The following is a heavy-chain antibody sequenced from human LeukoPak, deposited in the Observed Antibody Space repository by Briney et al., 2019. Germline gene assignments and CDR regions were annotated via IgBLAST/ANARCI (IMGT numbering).Heavy chain of an antibody. D-gene: IGHD3-22*01. CDR2: ISYDGSNK. Sequence: GGSLRLSCAASGFTFSSYGMHWVRQAPGKGLEWLAVISYDGSNKYYADSVKGRFTISRDNSKNTLYLQMNSLRAEDTAVYYCATQVISGYYPEKIDYWGQGTLVTVSS. CDR3: ATQVISGYYPEKIDY. V-gene: IGHV3-30*03. CDR1: GFTFSSYG. J-gene: IGHJ4*02.